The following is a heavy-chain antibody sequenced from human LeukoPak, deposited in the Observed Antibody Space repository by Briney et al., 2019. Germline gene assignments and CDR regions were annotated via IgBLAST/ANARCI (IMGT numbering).Heavy chain of an antibody. D-gene: IGHD3-10*01. CDR3: ARNRRFGEFNDAFDI. V-gene: IGHV1-69*04. J-gene: IGHJ3*02. CDR1: GGTFSSYA. CDR2: IIPILGIA. Sequence: SVKVSCKASGGTFSSYAISWARKAPGQGLEWMGRIIPILGIANYAQKFQGRVTITADKSTSTAYMELSSLRSEDTAVYYCARNRRFGEFNDAFDIWGQGTMVTVSS.